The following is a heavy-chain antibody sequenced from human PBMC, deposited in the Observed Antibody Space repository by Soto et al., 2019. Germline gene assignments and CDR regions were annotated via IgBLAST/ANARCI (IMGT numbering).Heavy chain of an antibody. D-gene: IGHD4-4*01. J-gene: IGHJ6*03. V-gene: IGHV4-59*01. CDR1: GGSISSYY. Sequence: SETLSLTCTVSGGSISSYYWRWIRQPPGKGLEWIGYIYYSGSTNYNPSLKSRVTISVDTSKNQFSLKLSSVTAADTAVYYCARGNDYYMDVWGKGTTVTVSS. CDR2: IYYSGST. CDR3: ARGNDYYMDV.